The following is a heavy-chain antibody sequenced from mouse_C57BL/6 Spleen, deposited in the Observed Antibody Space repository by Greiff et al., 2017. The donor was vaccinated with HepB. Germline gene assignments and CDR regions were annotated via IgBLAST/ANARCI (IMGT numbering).Heavy chain of an antibody. D-gene: IGHD2-4*01. Sequence: DVMLVESGGDLVKPGGSLKLSCAASGFTFSSYGMSWVRQTPDKRLEWVATISSGGSYTYYPDSVKGRFTISRDNAKNTLYLQMSSLKSEDTAMYYCARHYDSEAWFAYWGQGTLVTVSA. CDR2: ISSGGSYT. CDR1: GFTFSSYG. CDR3: ARHYDSEAWFAY. V-gene: IGHV5-6*02. J-gene: IGHJ3*01.